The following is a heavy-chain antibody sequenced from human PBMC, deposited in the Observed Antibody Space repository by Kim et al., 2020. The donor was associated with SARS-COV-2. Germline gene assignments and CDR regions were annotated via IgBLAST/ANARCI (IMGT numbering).Heavy chain of an antibody. Sequence: SETLSLTCTVSGGSISSYYWSWVRQPPGKGLEWIGYIDNSGNTNYNPSLKSRVTISVDTSKNQFSLKLSSVTAADTAVYYCVRWRQLDTWGQGTLVTVSS. D-gene: IGHD6-6*01. V-gene: IGHV4-59*08. CDR3: VRWRQLDT. CDR1: GGSISSYY. J-gene: IGHJ5*02. CDR2: IDNSGNT.